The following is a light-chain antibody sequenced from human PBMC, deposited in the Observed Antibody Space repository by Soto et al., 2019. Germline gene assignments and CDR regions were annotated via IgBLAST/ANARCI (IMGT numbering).Light chain of an antibody. CDR3: QQLNSYPRKLT. V-gene: IGKV1-9*01. CDR1: QGISSY. CDR2: AAF. Sequence: DIQLTQSPSFLSASVGDRVTITCRASQGISSYLAWYQQKPGKAPKLLIYAAFTLQSGVPSRFSGSGSGTEFTLTISSLQPEDFATYYCQQLNSYPRKLTFGGGTKVEIK. J-gene: IGKJ4*01.